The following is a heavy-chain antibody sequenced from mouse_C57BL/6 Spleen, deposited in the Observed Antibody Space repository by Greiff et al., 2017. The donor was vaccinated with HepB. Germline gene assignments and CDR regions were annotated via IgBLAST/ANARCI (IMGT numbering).Heavy chain of an antibody. CDR2: ISGGGGNT. Sequence: EVQLMESGGGLVKPGGSLKLSCAASGFTFSSYTMSWVRQTPEKRLEWVATISGGGGNTYYPDSVKGRFTISRDNAKNTLYLQMSSLRSEDTALYYCARHEGYYWYFDVWGTGTTVTVSS. J-gene: IGHJ1*03. CDR1: GFTFSSYT. V-gene: IGHV5-9*01. D-gene: IGHD3-2*02. CDR3: ARHEGYYWYFDV.